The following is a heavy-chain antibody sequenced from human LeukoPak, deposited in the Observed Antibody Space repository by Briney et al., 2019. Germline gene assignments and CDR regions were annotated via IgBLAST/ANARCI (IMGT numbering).Heavy chain of an antibody. CDR1: GFTFSSYG. CDR3: AKDYDILTGSIDY. J-gene: IGHJ4*02. Sequence: PGGSMRLSCAASGFTFSSYGMHWVRQAPGKGLEWVAVISYDGSNKYYADSVKGRFTISRDNSKNTLYLQMNSLRAEDTAVYYCAKDYDILTGSIDYWGQGTLVTVSS. V-gene: IGHV3-30*18. D-gene: IGHD3-9*01. CDR2: ISYDGSNK.